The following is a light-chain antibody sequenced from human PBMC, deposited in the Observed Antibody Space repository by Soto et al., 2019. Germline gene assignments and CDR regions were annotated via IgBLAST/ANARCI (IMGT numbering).Light chain of an antibody. V-gene: IGKV4-1*01. J-gene: IGKJ1*01. CDR2: WAS. Sequence: IVMTDSPASLAVWLCSPAPFNXGPRPPVLDSSNNRDYLTWYQQKPGQPPKLLIYWASTREFGVPDRFSGSGSGTDFTLTISSLQAGDVGVYYCQQYTDWPLTFGQGTKVDIK. CDR1: PPVLDSSNNRDY. CDR3: QQYTDWPLT.